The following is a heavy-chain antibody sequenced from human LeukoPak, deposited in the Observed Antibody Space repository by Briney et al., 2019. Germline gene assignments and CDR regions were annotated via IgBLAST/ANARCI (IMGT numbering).Heavy chain of an antibody. CDR3: AKDPNGDFIGAFDF. CDR2: ITGSGGGT. V-gene: IGHV3-23*01. Sequence: GGSLRLSCAASGFTFSNYAMIWVRQAPEKGLEWVSAITGSGGGTYYADSVKGRFTISGDNSKNTLYLQMNGLRADDTAVYYCAKDPNGDFIGAFDFWGQGTMVTVSS. D-gene: IGHD4-17*01. J-gene: IGHJ3*01. CDR1: GFTFSNYA.